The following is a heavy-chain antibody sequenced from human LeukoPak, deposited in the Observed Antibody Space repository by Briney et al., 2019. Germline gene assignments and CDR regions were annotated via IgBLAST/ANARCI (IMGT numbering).Heavy chain of an antibody. J-gene: IGHJ3*02. CDR1: GGSISSYY. Sequence: PSETLSLTCTVSGGSISSYYWSWIRQPPGKGLEWIGYIYTSGSTNYNPSLKSRVTISVDTSKNQFSLKLSSVTAADTAVYYCARHPSRVRHAFDIWGQGTMVTVSS. CDR2: IYTSGST. V-gene: IGHV4-4*09. CDR3: ARHPSRVRHAFDI.